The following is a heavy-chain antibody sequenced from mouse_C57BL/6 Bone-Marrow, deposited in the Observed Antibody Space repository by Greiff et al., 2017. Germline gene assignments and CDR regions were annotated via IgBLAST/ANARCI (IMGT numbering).Heavy chain of an antibody. D-gene: IGHD2-2*01. J-gene: IGHJ2*01. CDR3: TTRRLPPCY. V-gene: IGHV14-4*01. Sequence: VQLKESGAELVRPGASVKLSCTASGFNIKDDYMHWVKQRPEQGLEWIGWIDPENGDTEYASKFQGKATITADTSSNTAYLQISSLTSEDTAVYYCTTRRLPPCYWGQGTTLTVSS. CDR2: IDPENGDT. CDR1: GFNIKDDY.